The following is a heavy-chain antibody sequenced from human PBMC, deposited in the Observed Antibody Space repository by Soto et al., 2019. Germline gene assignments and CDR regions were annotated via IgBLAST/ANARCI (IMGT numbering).Heavy chain of an antibody. CDR3: AKDLGFRAAAGHYFDY. J-gene: IGHJ4*02. CDR2: ISGSGGST. CDR1: GFTFSSYA. D-gene: IGHD6-13*01. Sequence: LRLSCAASGFTFSSYAMSWVRQAPGKGLEWVSAISGSGGSTYYADSVKGRFTISRDNSKNTLYLQMNSLRAEDTAVYYCAKDLGFRAAAGHYFDYWGQGTLVTVSS. V-gene: IGHV3-23*01.